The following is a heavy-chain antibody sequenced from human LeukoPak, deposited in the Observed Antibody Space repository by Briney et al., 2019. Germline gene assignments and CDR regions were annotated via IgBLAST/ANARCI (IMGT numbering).Heavy chain of an antibody. CDR2: ISYDGSNK. Sequence: GGSLRLSCAASGFTFSSYGMHWVRQAPGKGLEWVAVISYDGSNKYYADSVKGRFTISRDNSKNTLYLQMNSLRAEDTAVYYCAIGTYYYGSGSYVWGQGTPVTVSS. CDR1: GFTFSSYG. J-gene: IGHJ4*02. CDR3: AIGTYYYGSGSYV. V-gene: IGHV3-30*03. D-gene: IGHD3-10*01.